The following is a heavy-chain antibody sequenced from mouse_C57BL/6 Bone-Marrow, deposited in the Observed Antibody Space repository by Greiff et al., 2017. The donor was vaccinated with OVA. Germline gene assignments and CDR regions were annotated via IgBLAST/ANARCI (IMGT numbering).Heavy chain of an antibody. V-gene: IGHV7-1*01. J-gene: IGHJ1*03. CDR1: GFTFSDFY. Sequence: DVMLVESGGGLVQSGRSLRLSCATSGFTFSDFYMEWVRQAPGKGLEWIAACRNKANDYTTEYSASVKGRFIVSRDTSQSILYLQMNALRAEDTAIYYCARDAEYGSSSCWYFDVWGTGTTVTVSS. CDR3: ARDAEYGSSSCWYFDV. CDR2: CRNKANDYTT. D-gene: IGHD1-1*01.